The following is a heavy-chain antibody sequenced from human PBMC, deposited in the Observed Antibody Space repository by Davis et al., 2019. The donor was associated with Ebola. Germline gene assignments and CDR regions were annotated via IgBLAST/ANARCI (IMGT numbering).Heavy chain of an antibody. CDR2: IYDDKGNT. CDR3: ARASFGYNSGWYADY. Sequence: ASVKVSCKASGYTFTSYAMHWVRQAPGQGLEWMGWIYDDKGNTNYAQKFQGRVTITTDTSASTVYLDLTSLRSDDTAVFYCARASFGYNSGWYADYWGPGSLVTVSS. D-gene: IGHD6-19*01. CDR1: GYTFTSYA. J-gene: IGHJ4*02. V-gene: IGHV1-3*01.